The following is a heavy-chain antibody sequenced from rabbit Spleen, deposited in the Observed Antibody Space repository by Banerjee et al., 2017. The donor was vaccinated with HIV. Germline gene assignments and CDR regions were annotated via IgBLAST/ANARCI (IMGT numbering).Heavy chain of an antibody. D-gene: IGHD4-1*01. Sequence: QSLEESGGDLVKPEGSLTLTCKASGFDFNNNYYMCWVRQAPGKGLEWMACIYGGDGYSPAYASWAKGRFPCPKTPPTPVTLKVTSLTAADPASYFCARDLTGVIGWNFGWWGPGPLVTV. J-gene: IGHJ6*01. CDR2: IYGGDGYSP. V-gene: IGHV1S40*01. CDR1: GFDFNNNYY. CDR3: ARDLTGVIGWNFGW.